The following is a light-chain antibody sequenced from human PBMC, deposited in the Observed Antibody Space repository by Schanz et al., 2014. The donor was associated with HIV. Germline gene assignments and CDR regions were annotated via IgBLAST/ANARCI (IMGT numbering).Light chain of an antibody. CDR2: EGN. V-gene: IGLV2-14*02. J-gene: IGLJ1*01. CDR1: TSDIGTYNY. CDR3: SSYTTTSTYV. Sequence: QSALTQPPSASGSPGHSVTISCTGTTSDIGTYNYVSWYQLHPGKAPKVIIYEGNRRPSGVANRFSGSKSGFTASLTISGLQAEDEAHYYCSSYTTTSTYVFGAGTKLTVL.